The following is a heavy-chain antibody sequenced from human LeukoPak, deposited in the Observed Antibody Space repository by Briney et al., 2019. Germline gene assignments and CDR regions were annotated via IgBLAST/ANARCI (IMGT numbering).Heavy chain of an antibody. Sequence: SGTLSLTCAVYGGSFSGYYWSWIRQPPGKGLEWIGEINHSGSTNYNPSLKSRVTISVDTSKNQFSLKLSSVTAADTAVYYCARKYNWFDPWGQGTLVTVSS. CDR2: INHSGST. V-gene: IGHV4-34*01. CDR3: ARKYNWFDP. CDR1: GGSFSGYY. J-gene: IGHJ5*02.